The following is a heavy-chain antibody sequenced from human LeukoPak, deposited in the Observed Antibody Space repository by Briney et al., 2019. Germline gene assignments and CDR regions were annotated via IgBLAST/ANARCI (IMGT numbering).Heavy chain of an antibody. J-gene: IGHJ3*02. CDR3: AKDRAGWPYDAFDI. D-gene: IGHD6-19*01. CDR1: GFIFSSYG. CDR2: IRYDGSNK. Sequence: GGSLRLSCAASGFIFSSYGMHWVRQAPGKGLEWVAFIRYDGSNKYYADSVKGRFTISRDNSKNTLYLQMNSLRAEDTAVYYCAKDRAGWPYDAFDIWGQGTMVTVSS. V-gene: IGHV3-30*02.